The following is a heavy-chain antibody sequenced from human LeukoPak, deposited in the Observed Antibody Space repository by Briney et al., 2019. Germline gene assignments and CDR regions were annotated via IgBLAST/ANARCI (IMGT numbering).Heavy chain of an antibody. V-gene: IGHV1-2*02. J-gene: IGHJ4*02. CDR2: INPNSGGT. CDR3: ARGRGIAAAGLPFDY. Sequence: ASVKVSCKASGYTFTGYYMHWVRQAPGQGLEWMVWINPNSGGTNYAQKFQGRVTMTRDTSISTAYMELSRLRSDDTAVYYCARGRGIAAAGLPFDYWGQGTLVTVSS. CDR1: GYTFTGYY. D-gene: IGHD6-13*01.